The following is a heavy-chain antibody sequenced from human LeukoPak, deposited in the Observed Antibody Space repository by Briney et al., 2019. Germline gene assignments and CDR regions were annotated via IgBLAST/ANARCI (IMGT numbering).Heavy chain of an antibody. CDR2: IYTSGST. CDR3: ARQPPQYYGMDV. J-gene: IGHJ6*02. D-gene: IGHD1-14*01. Sequence: SETLSLTCSVSGGSFSNYYWSWIRQPAGKGLEWIGRIYTSGSTNYNPSLKSRVTMSVDTSNNQFSLKLTSLTAADMAVYYCARQPPQYYGMDVWGQGTTVTVSS. CDR1: GGSFSNYY. V-gene: IGHV4-4*07.